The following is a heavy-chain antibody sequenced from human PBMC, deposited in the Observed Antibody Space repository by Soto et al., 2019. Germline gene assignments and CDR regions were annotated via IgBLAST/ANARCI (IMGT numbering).Heavy chain of an antibody. J-gene: IGHJ4*02. CDR1: GYTFTSYY. V-gene: IGHV1-46*01. CDR2: INPSGGST. D-gene: IGHD6-13*01. CDR3: ARVGAAGDCFDY. Sequence: QVQLVQSGAEVKKPGASVKVSCKASGYTFTSYYMHWVRQAPGQGLEWMGIINPSGGSTSYAQKFQGRVTMTSDASTSTVYMELSSLRSEDTAVYYCARVGAAGDCFDYWGQGTLVTVSS.